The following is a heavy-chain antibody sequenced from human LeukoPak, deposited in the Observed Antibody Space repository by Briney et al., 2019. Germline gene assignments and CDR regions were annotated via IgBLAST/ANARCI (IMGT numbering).Heavy chain of an antibody. Sequence: SSETLSLTCTVSGGSISSSSYYWSWIRQPPGKGLEWIGEINHSGSTNYNPSLKSRVTISVDTSKNQFSLKLSSVTAADTAVYYCARIRITMVRGVISPWGQGTLVTVSS. J-gene: IGHJ5*02. D-gene: IGHD3-10*01. V-gene: IGHV4-39*07. CDR3: ARIRITMVRGVISP. CDR2: INHSGST. CDR1: GGSISSSSYY.